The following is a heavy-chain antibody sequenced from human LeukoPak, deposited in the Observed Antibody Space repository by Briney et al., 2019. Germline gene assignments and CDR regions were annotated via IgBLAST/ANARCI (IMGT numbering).Heavy chain of an antibody. CDR3: ARRGSYDEFAFDI. CDR1: GGSISGSSYY. V-gene: IGHV4-39*01. Sequence: SETLSLTCTVSGGSISGSSYYWGWIRQPSGKGLEWIGSIYYSGSTYYNPSLKSRVTISVDTSKNQFSLKLSSVTAADTAVYYCARRGSYDEFAFDIWGQGTMVPVSS. D-gene: IGHD1-1*01. J-gene: IGHJ3*02. CDR2: IYYSGST.